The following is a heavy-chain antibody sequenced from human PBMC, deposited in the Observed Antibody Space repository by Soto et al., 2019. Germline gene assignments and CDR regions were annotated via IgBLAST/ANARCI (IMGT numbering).Heavy chain of an antibody. CDR2: ISPDGGEI. CDR3: AKGPR. Sequence: GRSLRLSCAASGFTFSNIWMSWVRRSPEKGPEWVASISPDGGEIYYVDSVKGRFTISRDNTRNSLYLQMNSLRAEDTAVYYCAKGPRWGQGTLVTVSS. V-gene: IGHV3-7*01. CDR1: GFTFSNIW. J-gene: IGHJ4*02.